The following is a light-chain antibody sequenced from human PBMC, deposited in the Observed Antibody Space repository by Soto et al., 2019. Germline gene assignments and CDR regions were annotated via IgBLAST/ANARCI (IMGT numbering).Light chain of an antibody. Sequence: LIQPASVSGSPGQSITISCTGTSSDVGGYNYVSWYQQHPGKAPKLMIYEVSNRPSGVSNRFSGSKSGNTASLTISGLQAEDEADYYCSSYTSSFSYVFGTGTKVTVL. CDR1: SSDVGGYNY. V-gene: IGLV2-14*01. CDR2: EVS. J-gene: IGLJ1*01. CDR3: SSYTSSFSYV.